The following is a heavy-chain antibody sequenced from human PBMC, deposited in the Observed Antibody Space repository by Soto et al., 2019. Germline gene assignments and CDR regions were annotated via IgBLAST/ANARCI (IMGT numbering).Heavy chain of an antibody. V-gene: IGHV4-31*03. Sequence: SETLSLTCTVSGGSLSSGGYYRSLIRQHPGKGLEWIGYIYYSGSTYYNPSLKSRVTISVDTSKNQFSLKLSSVTAADTAVYYCARDKITGLFDYWGQGTLVPSPQ. D-gene: IGHD2-8*02. CDR1: GGSLSSGGYY. J-gene: IGHJ4*02. CDR3: ARDKITGLFDY. CDR2: IYYSGST.